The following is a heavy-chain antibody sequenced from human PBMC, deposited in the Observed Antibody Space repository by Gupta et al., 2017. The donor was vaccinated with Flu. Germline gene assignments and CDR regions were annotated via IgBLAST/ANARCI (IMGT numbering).Heavy chain of an antibody. CDR2: ISSSSSYK. CDR3: ARDHMVSTHYYYYGMDV. V-gene: IGHV3-21*06. Sequence: TFNIYSMNWVRQAPGKGLEWVSSISSSSSYKYYADSVKGRFTISRDNSKNSLYLQLSSLRAEDTAIYVCARDHMVSTHYYYYGMDVWGQGTTVTVSS. J-gene: IGHJ6*02. CDR1: TFNIYS. D-gene: IGHD2-8*01.